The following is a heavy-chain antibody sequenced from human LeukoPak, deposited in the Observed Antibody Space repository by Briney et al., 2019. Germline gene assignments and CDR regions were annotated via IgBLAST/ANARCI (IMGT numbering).Heavy chain of an antibody. CDR1: GFTFSSYG. CDR3: AELSITMIGGV. D-gene: IGHD3-10*02. J-gene: IGHJ6*04. V-gene: IGHV3-30*02. Sequence: GGSLRLSCAASGFTFSSYGMHWVRQAPGKGLEWVAFIRYDGNQKYYADSVKGRFTISRDNSKKTLYLQMNSLRAEDTAVYYCAELSITMIGGVWGKGTTVTISS. CDR2: IRYDGNQK.